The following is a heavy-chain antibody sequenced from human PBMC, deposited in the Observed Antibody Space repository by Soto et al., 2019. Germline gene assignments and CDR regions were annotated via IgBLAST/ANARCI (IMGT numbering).Heavy chain of an antibody. CDR2: ISAYNGNT. V-gene: IGHV1-18*01. Sequence: QVQLVQSGAEVKKPGASVKVSCKASGYTFTSYGISWVRQAPGQGLEWMGWISAYNGNTNYAQKLQGRVTMTTDTSTSTAYRKLTSLRCDDTAVYYCASRVRNANYDILTGSQKSYYYGMDVWGQGTTVTVSS. CDR1: GYTFTSYG. D-gene: IGHD3-9*01. J-gene: IGHJ6*02. CDR3: ASRVRNANYDILTGSQKSYYYGMDV.